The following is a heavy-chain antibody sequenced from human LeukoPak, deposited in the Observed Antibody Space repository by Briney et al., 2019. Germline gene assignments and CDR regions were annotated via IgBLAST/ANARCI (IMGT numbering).Heavy chain of an antibody. CDR1: GGSTSGYY. J-gene: IGHJ2*01. D-gene: IGHD6-19*01. Sequence: SETLSLTCIVSGGSTSGYYWNWIRQAPGKGLEWIGYSYYSGSTNYNPSLKSRVALSVDTSKMQFSLKLSSVTAADTAVYYCARLNDIAVAGSPKDWYFDLWGRGTLVTVSS. V-gene: IGHV4-59*01. CDR2: SYYSGST. CDR3: ARLNDIAVAGSPKDWYFDL.